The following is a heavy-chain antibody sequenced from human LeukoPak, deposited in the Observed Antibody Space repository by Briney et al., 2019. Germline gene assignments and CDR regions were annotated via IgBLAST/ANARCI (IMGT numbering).Heavy chain of an antibody. CDR2: IYYSGST. V-gene: IGHV4-39*07. CDR3: ARKPPQCSSTSCYYYFGY. Sequence: PSETLSLTCTVSGGSISSSSYYWGWIRQPPGKGLEWIGSIYYSGSTYYNPSLKSRVTISVDTSKNQFSLKLSSVTAADTAVYYCARKPPQCSSTSCYYYFGYWGQGTLVTVSS. CDR1: GGSISSSSYY. J-gene: IGHJ4*02. D-gene: IGHD2-2*01.